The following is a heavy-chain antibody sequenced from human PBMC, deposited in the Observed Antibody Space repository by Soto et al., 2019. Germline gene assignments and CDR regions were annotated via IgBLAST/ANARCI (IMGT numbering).Heavy chain of an antibody. CDR2: IFPIFGTA. CDR1: GGTFSSYS. Sequence: QVQLVQSGAEVKKPGSSVKVSCKASGGTFSSYSINWVRQAPGQGLEWMGEIFPIFGTANYAQKFQGRVTITADESTSTAYMELSSLRYEDTAVYYCARDGGRHSGGIDYWGQGTLVTVSS. V-gene: IGHV1-69*01. CDR3: ARDGGRHSGGIDY. J-gene: IGHJ4*02. D-gene: IGHD1-26*01.